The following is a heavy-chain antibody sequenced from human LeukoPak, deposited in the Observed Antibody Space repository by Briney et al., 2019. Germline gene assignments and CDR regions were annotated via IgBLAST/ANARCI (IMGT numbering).Heavy chain of an antibody. CDR3: ARVWGRFKVFGSGYYPFDY. Sequence: ASVKVSCKASGYTFTSYDINWVRQATGQGLEWMGWMNPNSGNTGYAQKFQGRVTMTRNTSISTAYMELSSPRSEDTTVYYCARVWGRFKVFGSGYYPFDYWGQGTLVTVSS. CDR2: MNPNSGNT. D-gene: IGHD3-22*01. CDR1: GYTFTSYD. J-gene: IGHJ4*02. V-gene: IGHV1-8*01.